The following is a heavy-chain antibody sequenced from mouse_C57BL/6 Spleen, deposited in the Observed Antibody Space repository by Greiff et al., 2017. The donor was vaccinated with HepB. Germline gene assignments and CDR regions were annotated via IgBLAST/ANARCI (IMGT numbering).Heavy chain of an antibody. Sequence: VKLQESGAELVKPGASVKMSCTASGYTFTSYWITWVKQRPEQGLEWIGDIYPGSGSTNYNEKFKSKATLTVGTSSSTAYMQLSSLTSEDSAVYYCTKDRSCCAFDYWGQGTSVTVSS. CDR2: IYPGSGST. V-gene: IGHV1-55*01. J-gene: IGHJ4*01. CDR1: GYTFTSYW. CDR3: TKDRSCCAFDY.